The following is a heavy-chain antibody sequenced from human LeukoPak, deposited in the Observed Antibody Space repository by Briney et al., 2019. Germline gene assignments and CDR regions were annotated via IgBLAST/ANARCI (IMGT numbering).Heavy chain of an antibody. V-gene: IGHV3-48*03. CDR1: GFTFSSYE. CDR2: ISSSGSTI. CDR3: ARDSPPGEDRVVISY. D-gene: IGHD3-3*01. J-gene: IGHJ4*02. Sequence: PGGSLRLTCAASGFTFSSYEMNWVRQAPGKGLEWVSYISSSGSTIYYADSVKGRFTISRDNAKNTLYLQMNSLRAEDTAVYYCARDSPPGEDRVVISYWGQGTLVTVSS.